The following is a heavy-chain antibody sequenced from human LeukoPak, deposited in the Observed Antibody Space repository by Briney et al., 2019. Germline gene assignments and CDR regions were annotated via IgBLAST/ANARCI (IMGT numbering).Heavy chain of an antibody. D-gene: IGHD2-15*01. J-gene: IGHJ4*02. Sequence: GGSLRLSCAASGFTFSTYSMNWVRQAPGKGLEWVSYIRSSGTTTYYADSVEGRFTISRDNGKNSLYLQMNSLRVEDTAVYYCARDRGQVGVAGGFYYDYWGQGTLVTVSS. CDR2: IRSSGTTT. V-gene: IGHV3-48*01. CDR1: GFTFSTYS. CDR3: ARDRGQVGVAGGFYYDY.